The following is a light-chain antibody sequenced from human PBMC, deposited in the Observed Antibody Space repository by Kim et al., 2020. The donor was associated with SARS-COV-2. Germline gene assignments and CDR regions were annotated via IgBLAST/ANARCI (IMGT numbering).Light chain of an antibody. J-gene: IGLJ3*02. CDR1: SSDVGGYNY. Sequence: QSALTQPASVSGSPGQSITISCTGISSDVGGYNYVSWYQQYPGKAPKLIIYDVSQRPSGVSDRFSASKSGTTASLTISGLQAEDEADYYFSSYTTSKPWVFGAGTQLTVL. CDR2: DVS. CDR3: SSYTTSKPWV. V-gene: IGLV2-14*03.